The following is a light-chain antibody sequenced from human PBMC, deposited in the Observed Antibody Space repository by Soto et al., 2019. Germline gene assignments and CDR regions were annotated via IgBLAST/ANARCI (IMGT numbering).Light chain of an antibody. CDR2: AAS. V-gene: IGKV1-6*01. Sequence: AIQMTQSPSSLSASVGDRVTITCRASQGISNDLVWYQQKPGKAPTLLIYAASSIQSGVPARFSGSGSGTDFTLTISRLQPEDFATYYCLQDYNSPLTFGQGTKVEIK. CDR1: QGISND. J-gene: IGKJ1*01. CDR3: LQDYNSPLT.